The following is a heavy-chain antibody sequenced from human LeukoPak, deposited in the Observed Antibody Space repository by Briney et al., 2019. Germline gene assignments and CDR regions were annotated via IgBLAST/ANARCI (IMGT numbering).Heavy chain of an antibody. V-gene: IGHV1-8*01. CDR2: MNPNSGNT. Sequence: GASVKVSRKASGYTFTSYDINWVRQATGQGLEWMGWMNPNSGNTGYAQKFQGRVTMTRNTSISTAYMELSSLRSEDTAVYYCARESVLEWLFSNYYYYMDVWGKGTTVTVSS. CDR3: ARESVLEWLFSNYYYYMDV. CDR1: GYTFTSYD. J-gene: IGHJ6*03. D-gene: IGHD3-3*01.